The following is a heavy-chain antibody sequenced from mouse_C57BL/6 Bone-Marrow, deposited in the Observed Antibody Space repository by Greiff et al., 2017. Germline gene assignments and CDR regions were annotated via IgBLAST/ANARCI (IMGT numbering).Heavy chain of an antibody. CDR1: GYTFTSYG. D-gene: IGHD2-12*01. J-gene: IGHJ4*01. CDR2: IYPRSGNT. Sequence: LVESGAELARPGASVKLSCKASGYTFTSYGISWVKQRTGQGLEWIGEIYPRSGNTYYNEKFKGKATLTADKSSSTAYMELRSLTSEDSAVYFCAREFLRQGAMDYWGQGTSVTVSS. V-gene: IGHV1-81*01. CDR3: AREFLRQGAMDY.